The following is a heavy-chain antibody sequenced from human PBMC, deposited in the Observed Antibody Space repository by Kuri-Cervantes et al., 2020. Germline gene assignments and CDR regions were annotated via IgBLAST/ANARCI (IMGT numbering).Heavy chain of an antibody. CDR1: GSTFSSYA. D-gene: IGHD3-10*01. V-gene: IGHV3-23*01. CDR3: ARVGNSYYYGMDV. CDR2: ISGSGGST. J-gene: IGHJ6*02. Sequence: GGSLRLSCAASGSTFSSYAMSWVRQAPGKGLEWVSAISGSGGSTYYADSVKGRFTISRDNSKNTLYLQMNSLRAEDTAVYYCARVGNSYYYGMDVWGQGTTVTVSS.